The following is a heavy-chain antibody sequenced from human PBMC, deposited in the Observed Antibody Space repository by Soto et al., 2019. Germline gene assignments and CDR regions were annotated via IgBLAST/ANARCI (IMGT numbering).Heavy chain of an antibody. CDR1: GGTFSSYA. D-gene: IGHD2-15*01. CDR3: ARDRGGSGGSCYTSYNWFDP. V-gene: IGHV1-69*01. CDR2: IIPIFGTA. J-gene: IGHJ5*02. Sequence: QVQLVQSGAEVKKPGSSVKVSCKASGGTFSSYAISWVRQAPGQGLEWMGGIIPIFGTANYAQKFQGRVTITADESPSTAYMELSSLRSEDTAVYYCARDRGGSGGSCYTSYNWFDPWGQGTLVTVSS.